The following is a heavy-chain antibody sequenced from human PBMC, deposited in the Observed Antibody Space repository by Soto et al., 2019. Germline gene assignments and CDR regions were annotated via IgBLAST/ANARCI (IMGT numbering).Heavy chain of an antibody. CDR3: ASTYTLWFGELLPNWFDP. D-gene: IGHD3-10*01. J-gene: IGHJ5*02. CDR1: GGSISSSNW. CDR2: IYHSGST. Sequence: SETLSLTCAVSGGSISSSNWWSWVRQPPGKGLEWIGEIYHSGSTNYNPSLKSRVTISVDKSKNQFSLKLSSVTAADTAVYYCASTYTLWFGELLPNWFDPWGQGTLVTVSS. V-gene: IGHV4-4*02.